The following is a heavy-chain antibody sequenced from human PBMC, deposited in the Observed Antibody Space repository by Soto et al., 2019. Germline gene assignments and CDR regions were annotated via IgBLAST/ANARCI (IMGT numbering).Heavy chain of an antibody. J-gene: IGHJ4*02. CDR1: GYTFTSYG. Sequence: QVQLVQSGAEVKKPGASVKVSCKASGYTFTSYGINWVRQAPGQGLEWMGWISAYNGNTHYAQKLQGRVTMTTDTSTSTANTELRSLRSDDTAVYYCARVQSGYDFAYWGQGPLVTVSS. CDR3: ARVQSGYDFAY. V-gene: IGHV1-18*01. CDR2: ISAYNGNT. D-gene: IGHD5-12*01.